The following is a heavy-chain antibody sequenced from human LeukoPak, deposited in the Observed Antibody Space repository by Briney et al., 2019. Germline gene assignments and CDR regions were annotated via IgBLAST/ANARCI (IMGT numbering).Heavy chain of an antibody. CDR2: ISSSSSYI. CDR1: GFTFSSYS. V-gene: IGHV3-21*04. CDR3: ARAGPYYYDSSGYNHFDY. D-gene: IGHD3-22*01. Sequence: GGSLRLSCAASGFTFSSYSMNWVRQAPGKGLEWVSSISSSSSYIYYADSVKGRFTISRDNAKNSLYLQMNSLRAEDTAVYYCARAGPYYYDSSGYNHFDYWGQGTLVTVSS. J-gene: IGHJ4*02.